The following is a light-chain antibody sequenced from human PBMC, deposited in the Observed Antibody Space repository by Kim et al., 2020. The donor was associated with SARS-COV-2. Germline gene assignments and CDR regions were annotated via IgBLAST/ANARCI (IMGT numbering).Light chain of an antibody. CDR1: TSNVAVNN. V-gene: IGLV1-47*01. CDR3: AGWDDRLSGPV. J-gene: IGLJ3*02. Sequence: QSVLTQPPSVSGTPGQRVTISCSGSTSNVAVNNVYWYQQLPGTAPRLLIYKNNQRPSRVPDRFSASKSGTSASLAISGLRSEDEADYYCAGWDDRLSGPVFGGGTKVTVL. CDR2: KNN.